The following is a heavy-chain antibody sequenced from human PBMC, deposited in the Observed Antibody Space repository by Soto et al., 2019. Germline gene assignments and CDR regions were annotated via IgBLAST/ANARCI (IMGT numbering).Heavy chain of an antibody. CDR1: GGSFSGYY. Sequence: SETLSLTCAVYGGSFSGYYWSWIRQPPGKGLEWIGEINHSGSTNYNPSLKSRVTISVDTSKNQFSLKLSSVTAEDTAVYYCARGNRIAAAEVYWGQGTLVTVSS. V-gene: IGHV4-34*01. CDR3: ARGNRIAAAEVY. CDR2: INHSGST. D-gene: IGHD6-13*01. J-gene: IGHJ4*02.